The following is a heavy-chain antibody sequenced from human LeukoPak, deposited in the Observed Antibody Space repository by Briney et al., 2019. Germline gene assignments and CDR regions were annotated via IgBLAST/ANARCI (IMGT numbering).Heavy chain of an antibody. Sequence: SETLSLTCAVYGGSFSGYYWSWIRQPPGKGLEWIGEINHSGSTNYNPSLKSRVTISVDTSKNQFSLKPSSVTAADTAVYYCARGPQWEPLYYFDYWGQGTLVTVSS. D-gene: IGHD1-26*01. V-gene: IGHV4-34*01. J-gene: IGHJ4*02. CDR3: ARGPQWEPLYYFDY. CDR1: GGSFSGYY. CDR2: INHSGST.